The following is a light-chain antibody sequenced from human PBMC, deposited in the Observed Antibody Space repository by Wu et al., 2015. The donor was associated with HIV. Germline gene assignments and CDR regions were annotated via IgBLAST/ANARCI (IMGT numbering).Light chain of an antibody. CDR2: GAS. CDR1: ETIGSSS. J-gene: IGKJ2*03. CDR3: QQYVASGYS. V-gene: IGKV3-20*01. Sequence: EMVLTQSPGTLSLSLGESATLSCRVSETIGSSSLAWYQQKPGQAPRLLIYGASSRATGIPDRLSGSGSGADFTLTISRLEPEDFAVYFCQQYVASGYSFGQGTKLEIK.